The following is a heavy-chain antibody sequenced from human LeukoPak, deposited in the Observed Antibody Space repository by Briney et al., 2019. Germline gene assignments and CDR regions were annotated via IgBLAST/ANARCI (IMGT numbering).Heavy chain of an antibody. D-gene: IGHD6-19*01. CDR2: ISYDGSNK. V-gene: IGHV3-30*18. Sequence: GGSLRLSCAASGFTFSSYGMSWVRQAPGKGLEWVAVISYDGSNKYYADSVKGRFTISRDNSKNTVYLQMNSLRAEDTAVYYCAKDRLPDSAWSLDYWGQGTLVTVSS. CDR3: AKDRLPDSAWSLDY. CDR1: GFTFSSYG. J-gene: IGHJ4*02.